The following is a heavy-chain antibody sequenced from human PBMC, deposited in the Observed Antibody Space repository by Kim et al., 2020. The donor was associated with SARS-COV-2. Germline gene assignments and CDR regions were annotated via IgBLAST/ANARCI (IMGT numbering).Heavy chain of an antibody. D-gene: IGHD2-2*02. V-gene: IGHV3-23*01. J-gene: IGHJ4*02. CDR3: AKSKTTSCYTSIDY. Sequence: AGAVKGRFTISRDNSKSTWYLQMNSLRDEDTAVYYCAKSKTTSCYTSIDYWGQGTLVTVSS.